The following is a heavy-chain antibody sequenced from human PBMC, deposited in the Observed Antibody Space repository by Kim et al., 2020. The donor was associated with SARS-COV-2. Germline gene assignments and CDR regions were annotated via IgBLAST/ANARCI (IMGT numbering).Heavy chain of an antibody. Sequence: GGSTSYAQKFQGRVTMTRDTSTSTVYMELSSLRSEDTAVYYCARGNWFDPWGQGTLVTVSS. J-gene: IGHJ5*02. CDR2: GGST. V-gene: IGHV1-46*01. CDR3: ARGNWFDP.